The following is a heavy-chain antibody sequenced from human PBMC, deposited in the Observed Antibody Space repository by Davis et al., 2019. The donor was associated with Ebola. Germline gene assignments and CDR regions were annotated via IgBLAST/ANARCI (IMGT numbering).Heavy chain of an antibody. V-gene: IGHV5-51*01. CDR3: ARRGYSGLYHGFDV. CDR1: GYSFDNYW. Sequence: GESLKISCQGSGYSFDNYWIGWVRQMPGKGLECMGIIYPGDSDVRYSPSFQGHVTISVDKSISAAHLQWSSLEASDTAIYYCARRGYSGLYHGFDVWGQGTLVTVSS. D-gene: IGHD5-12*01. J-gene: IGHJ4*02. CDR2: IYPGDSDV.